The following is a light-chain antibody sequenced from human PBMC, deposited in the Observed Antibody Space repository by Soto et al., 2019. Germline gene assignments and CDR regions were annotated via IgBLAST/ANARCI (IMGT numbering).Light chain of an antibody. Sequence: QSALTQPPSASGSPGQSVTISCTGTSSDVGGYNYVSWYQQHPGKAPKLMIYEVSKRPSGVPDRFSGSKSGNTASLTVSGLQAEDEADYYCSSYAGSNNHVVFGGGTKLIVL. CDR1: SSDVGGYNY. V-gene: IGLV2-8*01. J-gene: IGLJ2*01. CDR3: SSYAGSNNHVV. CDR2: EVS.